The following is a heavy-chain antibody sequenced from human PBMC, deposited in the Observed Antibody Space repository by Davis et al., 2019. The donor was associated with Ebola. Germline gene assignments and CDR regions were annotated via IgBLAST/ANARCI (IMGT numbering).Heavy chain of an antibody. D-gene: IGHD6-13*01. Sequence: SAPTLVKPTPTLTLTCSFSGFSFTTSGIAVGWIRQPPGKALEWLAISYWDDDKRYSYSLESRLTITRDTAKNQVVLTMTNMDPVDTATYYCAHSSSSWYYWGQGTLVTVSS. V-gene: IGHV2-5*02. CDR1: GFSFTTSGIA. CDR2: SYWDDDK. J-gene: IGHJ4*02. CDR3: AHSSSSWYY.